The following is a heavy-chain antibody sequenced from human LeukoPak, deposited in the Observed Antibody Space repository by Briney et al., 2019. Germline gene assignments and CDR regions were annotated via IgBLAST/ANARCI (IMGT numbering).Heavy chain of an antibody. D-gene: IGHD3-22*01. J-gene: IGHJ4*02. CDR1: GGXISSYY. CDR2: IYYSGFT. V-gene: IGHV4-59*01. CDR3: ARARSTYYYDSSGYVLDY. Sequence: SETLSLTCTVSGGXISSYYWHWIRQPPGKGLEWIGSIYYSGFTNYNPSHKSRVTISVDTSKNQFSLKLSSVTAADTAVYYCARARSTYYYDSSGYVLDYWGQGTLVTVSS.